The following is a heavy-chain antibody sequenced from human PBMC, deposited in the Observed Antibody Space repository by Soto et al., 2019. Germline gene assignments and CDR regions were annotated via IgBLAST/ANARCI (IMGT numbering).Heavy chain of an antibody. CDR2: IYYSGST. V-gene: IGHV4-39*01. CDR1: GGSIRDSNYY. J-gene: IGHJ5*02. CDR3: TRHPQIRSPWFDP. D-gene: IGHD4-17*01. Sequence: TSETLSLTCTVSGGSIRDSNYYWGWIRQPPGKGLEWIGSIYYSGSTYYNPSLKSRVSVSVDTSKTQFSLQLSSVTAADTAVYFCTRHPQIRSPWFDPWGQGTLVTVSS.